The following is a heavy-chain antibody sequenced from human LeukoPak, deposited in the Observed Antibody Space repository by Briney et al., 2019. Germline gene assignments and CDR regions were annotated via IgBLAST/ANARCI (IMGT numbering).Heavy chain of an antibody. Sequence: SQTLSLTCAVSGGSISSGGYSWSWIRQPPGKGLEWIGYIYYSGSTNYNPSLKSRVTISVDTSKNQFSLKLSSVTAADTAVYYCARGTRIAARPNYYYGMDVWGQGTTVTVSS. CDR3: ARGTRIAARPNYYYGMDV. D-gene: IGHD6-6*01. J-gene: IGHJ6*02. CDR2: IYYSGST. CDR1: GGSISSGGYS. V-gene: IGHV4-30-4*07.